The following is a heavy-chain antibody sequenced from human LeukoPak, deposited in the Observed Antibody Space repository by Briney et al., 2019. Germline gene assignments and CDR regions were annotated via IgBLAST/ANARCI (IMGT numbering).Heavy chain of an antibody. D-gene: IGHD6-19*01. J-gene: IGHJ4*02. CDR3: ARDRGIAVAGRDY. CDR2: INPNSGGT. CDR1: GYTFTGYY. V-gene: IGHV1-2*02. Sequence: ASVKVSCKASGYTFTGYYMHWVRQAPGQGLEWMGWINPNSGGTNYAQKFQGRVTMTRDTSISTAYMELSRLRSDDTAVYYCARDRGIAVAGRDYWGPGTLVTVSS.